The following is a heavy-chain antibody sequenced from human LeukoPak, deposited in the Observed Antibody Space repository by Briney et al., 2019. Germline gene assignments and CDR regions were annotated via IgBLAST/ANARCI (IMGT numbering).Heavy chain of an antibody. D-gene: IGHD6-13*01. CDR2: ISGSGGST. CDR1: GFTFSSYA. J-gene: IGHJ4*02. V-gene: IGHV3-23*01. CDR3: AKDGSWHVDYFDY. Sequence: GGSLRLSCAASGFTFSSYAMGWVRQAPGKGLEWVSAISGSGGSTYYADSVKGRFTISRDNSKNTLYLQMNSLRAEDTAVYYCAKDGSWHVDYFDYWGQGTLVTVSS.